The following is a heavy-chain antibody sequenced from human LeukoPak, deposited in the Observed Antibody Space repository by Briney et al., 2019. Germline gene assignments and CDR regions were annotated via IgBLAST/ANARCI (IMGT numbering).Heavy chain of an antibody. CDR3: GSGRQLGY. Sequence: SLRLSYAASGFTFDDYAMHWVRQAPGKGLEWVSGISWNSGSIGYADSVKGRFTISRDNARNSLYLQMNSLRAEDTAVYYCGSGRQLGYWGRGTLVTVSS. D-gene: IGHD6-13*01. CDR2: ISWNSGSI. J-gene: IGHJ4*02. CDR1: GFTFDDYA. V-gene: IGHV3-9*01.